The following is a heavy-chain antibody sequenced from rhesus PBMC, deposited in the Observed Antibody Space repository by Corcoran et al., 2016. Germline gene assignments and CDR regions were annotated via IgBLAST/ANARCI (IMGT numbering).Heavy chain of an antibody. CDR3: ASPAGGSGWEYFDY. CDR1: GGSIRDSYY. Sequence: QVQLQESGPGLVKPSETLSLTCAVSGGSIRDSYYWSWIRQPPGKGLEWIGYIYVRGGSTYDNPSIKSRVTISIDTSKNQFSLKLSSVTAADTAVYYCASPAGGSGWEYFDYWGQGVLVTVSS. CDR2: IYVRGGST. J-gene: IGHJ4*01. V-gene: IGHV4-106*01. D-gene: IGHD6-31*01.